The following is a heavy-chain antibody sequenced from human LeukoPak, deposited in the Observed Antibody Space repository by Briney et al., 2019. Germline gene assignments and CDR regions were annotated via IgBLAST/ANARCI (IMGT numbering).Heavy chain of an antibody. CDR1: GGTFSCST. Sequence: GASVKVSCKASGGTFSCSTISWVRQAPRQGLEWMGGIIPIFGKANYAQKFQGRDTITADESTSTAYMELSSLRSEDTAVYYCARAGRHSSAWYGDDYYYYYMDVWGKGTTVTISS. CDR3: ARAGRHSSAWYGDDYYYYYMDV. D-gene: IGHD6-19*01. CDR2: IIPIFGKA. V-gene: IGHV1-69*13. J-gene: IGHJ6*03.